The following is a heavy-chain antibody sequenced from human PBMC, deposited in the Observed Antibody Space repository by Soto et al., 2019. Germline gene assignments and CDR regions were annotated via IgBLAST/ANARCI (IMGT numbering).Heavy chain of an antibody. J-gene: IGHJ2*01. V-gene: IGHV1-58*01. CDR1: GFTFTSSA. CDR2: IVVGSGNT. D-gene: IGHD3-22*01. CDR3: ATDYYDSSGYSTDWYFDL. Sequence: MQLVQSGPEVKKPGTSVKVSCKASGFTFTSSAVQWVRQARGQRLEWIGWIVVGSGNTNYAQKFQERVTITRDMSTSTAYMELSSLRSEDTAVYYCATDYYDSSGYSTDWYFDLWGRGTLVTVSS.